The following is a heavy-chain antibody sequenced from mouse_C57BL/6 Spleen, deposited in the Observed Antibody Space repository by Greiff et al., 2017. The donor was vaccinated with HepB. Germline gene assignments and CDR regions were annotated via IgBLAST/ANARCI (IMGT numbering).Heavy chain of an antibody. CDR3: ASGGDSSGFDY. J-gene: IGHJ2*01. CDR1: GFTFSSYG. Sequence: VQLKESGGDLVKPGGSLKLSCAASGFTFSSYGMSWVRQTPDKRLEWVATISSGGSYTYYPDSVKGRFTISRDNAKNTLYLQMSSLKSEDTAMYYCASGGDSSGFDYWGQGTTLTVSS. D-gene: IGHD3-2*02. V-gene: IGHV5-6*01. CDR2: ISSGGSYT.